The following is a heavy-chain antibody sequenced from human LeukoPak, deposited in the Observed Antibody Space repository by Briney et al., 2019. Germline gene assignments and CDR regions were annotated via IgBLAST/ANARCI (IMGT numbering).Heavy chain of an antibody. V-gene: IGHV1-46*01. CDR2: INPSGGST. J-gene: IGHJ6*02. CDR1: GYTFTSYY. Sequence: ASVKVSCTASGYTFTSYYMHWVRRAPGPGLGWMGVINPSGGSTSYAQKFQGRVTMTRDTSTSTVYMELSSLRSEDTAVYYCARQIIVATIGAGYYGMDVWGQGTTVTVSS. CDR3: ARQIIVATIGAGYYGMDV. D-gene: IGHD5-12*01.